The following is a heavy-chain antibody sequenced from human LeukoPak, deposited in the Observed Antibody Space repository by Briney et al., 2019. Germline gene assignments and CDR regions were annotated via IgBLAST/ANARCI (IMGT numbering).Heavy chain of an antibody. Sequence: SETLSLTCTVSGGSISSSSYYWGWIRQPPGKGLEWIGSIYYSGSAYYNPSLKSRVTISVDTSKNQFSLKLSSVTAADTAVYYCARHSIALYGMDGWGQGTTVSVCS. V-gene: IGHV4-39*01. CDR2: IYYSGSA. CDR3: ARHSIALYGMDG. CDR1: GGSISSSSYY. D-gene: IGHD6-6*01. J-gene: IGHJ6*02.